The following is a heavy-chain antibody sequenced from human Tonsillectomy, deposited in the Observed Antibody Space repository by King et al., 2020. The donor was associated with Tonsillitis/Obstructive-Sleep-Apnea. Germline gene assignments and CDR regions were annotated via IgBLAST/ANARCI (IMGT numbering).Heavy chain of an antibody. CDR1: GFTFSSYA. V-gene: IGHV3-30*01. CDR3: ARSERDYVWGSYRDMDV. D-gene: IGHD3-16*02. Sequence: QLVQSGGGVVQPGRSLRLSCAASGFTFSSYAMHWVRQAPGKGLEWVAVISYDGSNKYYADSVKGRFTISRDNSKNTLYLQMNSLRAEDTAVYYCARSERDYVWGSYRDMDVWGKGTTVTVSS. J-gene: IGHJ6*03. CDR2: ISYDGSNK.